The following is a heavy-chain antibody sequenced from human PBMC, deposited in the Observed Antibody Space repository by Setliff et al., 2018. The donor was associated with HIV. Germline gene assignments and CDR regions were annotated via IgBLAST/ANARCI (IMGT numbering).Heavy chain of an antibody. V-gene: IGHV4-61*03. CDR3: ARGRNVSDWYGGLDY. CDR2: IYYSGST. J-gene: IGHJ4*02. D-gene: IGHD6-19*01. Sequence: PSETLSLTCTVSGGSISSGNYYWSWIRQYPGKGLEWIGYIYYSGSTNYNPSLKSRVTVSVDTSKNHFSLKLSSVTAADTAVYYCARGRNVSDWYGGLDYWGQGTLVTVSS. CDR1: GGSISSGNYY.